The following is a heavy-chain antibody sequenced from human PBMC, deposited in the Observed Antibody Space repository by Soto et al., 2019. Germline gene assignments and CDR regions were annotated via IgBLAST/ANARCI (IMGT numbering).Heavy chain of an antibody. V-gene: IGHV3-53*01. J-gene: IGHJ3*01. Sequence: DVQLGESGGGLIQPGESLRLSCAAFGFTISGKKYVAWVRQAPGKGLEWVSALYDLDGSFYAASVKGRFTTSSDSSKTTVYLQMNDLRPDDTAVYYCATWHEREHAYDVWGQGTTVTVSS. CDR2: LYDLDGS. CDR1: GFTISGKKY. D-gene: IGHD1-1*01. CDR3: ATWHEREHAYDV.